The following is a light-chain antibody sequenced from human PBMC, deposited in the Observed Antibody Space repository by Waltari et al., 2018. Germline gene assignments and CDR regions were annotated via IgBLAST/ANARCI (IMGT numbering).Light chain of an antibody. J-gene: IGKJ1*01. CDR2: EAT. CDR1: QSVNNK. CDR3: QQYNDWPPGT. V-gene: IGKV3-15*01. Sequence: EVVLTQSPATLSVSPGERATLSCRASQSVNNKLAWYQQKPGQAPRLLFSEATTRAAGIPARFRGSGSGTDFTLTISSLQSEDFAIYFCQQYNDWPPGTFGPGTKVDFK.